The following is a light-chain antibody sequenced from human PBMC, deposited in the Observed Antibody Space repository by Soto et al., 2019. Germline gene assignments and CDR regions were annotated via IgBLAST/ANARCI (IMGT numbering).Light chain of an antibody. CDR1: QSVSTY. J-gene: IGKJ4*01. Sequence: EIVMTQSPAILSLSPGERATLSCRASQSVSTYLAWYQQKPGQAPRLLMYDASNRATGIPARFSGSGSWTDFTLTISSLEPEDFAVYYCQQRSDWPLTFGGGTKVEIK. V-gene: IGKV3-11*01. CDR2: DAS. CDR3: QQRSDWPLT.